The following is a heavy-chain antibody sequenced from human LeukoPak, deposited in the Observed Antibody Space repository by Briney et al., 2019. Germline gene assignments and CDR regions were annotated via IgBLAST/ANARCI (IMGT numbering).Heavy chain of an antibody. D-gene: IGHD4-17*01. CDR1: GYTFTSYD. CDR2: MNPNSGNT. CDR3: AREPGDDYGDAFDY. Sequence: ASVKVSCKASGYTFTSYDINWVRQATGQGLEWMGWMNPNSGNTGYAQKFQGRVTMTRNTSISTAYMELSSLRSEDTAVYYCAREPGDDYGDAFDYWGQGTLVTVSS. J-gene: IGHJ4*02. V-gene: IGHV1-8*01.